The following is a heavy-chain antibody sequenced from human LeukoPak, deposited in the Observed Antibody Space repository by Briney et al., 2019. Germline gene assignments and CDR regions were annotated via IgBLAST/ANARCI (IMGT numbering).Heavy chain of an antibody. CDR3: AKSWGQLVNYWYFDL. D-gene: IGHD6-13*01. Sequence: PGGSLRLSCAASGFTFSSYAMSWVRQAPGKGLEWVSAISGSGGSTYYADSVKGRFTISRDNSKNTLYLQMNSLRAEDTAVYYCAKSWGQLVNYWYFDLWGRGTLVTVSS. V-gene: IGHV3-23*01. J-gene: IGHJ2*01. CDR1: GFTFSSYA. CDR2: ISGSGGST.